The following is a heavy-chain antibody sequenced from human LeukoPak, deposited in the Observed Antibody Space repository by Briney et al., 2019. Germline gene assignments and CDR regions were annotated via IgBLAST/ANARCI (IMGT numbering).Heavy chain of an antibody. CDR3: ATSPASYCSSTSCWGSFDY. Sequence: GAPVKVSCKVSGYTLTELSMHWVRQAPGKGLEWMGGFDPEDGETIYAQKFQGRVTMTEDTSTDTAYMELSSLRSEDTAVYYCATSPASYCSSTSCWGSFDYWGQGTLVTVSS. V-gene: IGHV1-24*01. CDR1: GYTLTELS. CDR2: FDPEDGET. D-gene: IGHD2-2*01. J-gene: IGHJ4*02.